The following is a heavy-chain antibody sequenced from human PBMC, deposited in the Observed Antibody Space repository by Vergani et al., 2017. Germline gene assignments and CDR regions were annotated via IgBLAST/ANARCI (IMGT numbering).Heavy chain of an antibody. V-gene: IGHV3-33*01. CDR2: IWYDGSNK. CDR3: ARDNSGSYYLDY. D-gene: IGHD1-26*01. CDR1: GFTFSSYG. J-gene: IGHJ4*02. Sequence: QVQLVESGGGVVQPGRSLRLSCAASGFTFSSYGMHWVRQAPGKGLEWVAVIWYDGSNKYYSDSVKGRFTISRDNSQNTLYLQMNSLRAEDTAVYYCARDNSGSYYLDYWGQGTLVTVSS.